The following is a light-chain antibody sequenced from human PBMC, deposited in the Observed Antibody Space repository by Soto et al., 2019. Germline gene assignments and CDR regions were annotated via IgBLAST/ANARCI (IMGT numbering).Light chain of an antibody. CDR1: QDISNY. CDR3: QKYNSAPHT. Sequence: DIQMTQSPSSLSASVGDRVTITCRTSQDISNYLAWYQQKPGKVPKLLIYAASNLQSGVPSRFSGGGSGTDFSLTISSLQPEDVATYYCQKYNSAPHTFGGGTKVEIQ. V-gene: IGKV1-27*01. CDR2: AAS. J-gene: IGKJ4*01.